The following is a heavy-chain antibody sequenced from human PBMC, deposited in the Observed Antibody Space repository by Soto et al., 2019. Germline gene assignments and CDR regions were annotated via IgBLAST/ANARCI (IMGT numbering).Heavy chain of an antibody. CDR3: ARGVMRGIIRGMNDY. CDR2: ISTYNGNT. J-gene: IGHJ4*02. V-gene: IGHV1-18*01. Sequence: QVQLVQSRAEVKKPGASVKVSCEASGYTFTSFGVIWVRQAPGQGLEWMGWISTYNGNTNYAQKLQGRVTMTTDTSTSTAYMELRSLRSDDTAVYYCARGVMRGIIRGMNDYWGQGTMVTVSS. CDR1: GYTFTSFG. D-gene: IGHD3-10*01.